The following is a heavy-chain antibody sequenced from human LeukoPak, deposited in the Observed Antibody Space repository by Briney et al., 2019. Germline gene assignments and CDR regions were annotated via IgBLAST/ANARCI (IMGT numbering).Heavy chain of an antibody. CDR2: FDPEDGET. V-gene: IGHV1-24*01. Sequence: GASVKVSCKVSGYTLTELSMHWVRQAPGKGLEWMGGFDPEDGETIYAQKFQGRVTMSEDTSTDTAYMELSSLRSEDTAVYYCATGPAPSSGYYYPFEDYWGQGTLVTVSS. J-gene: IGHJ4*02. CDR3: ATGPAPSSGYYYPFEDY. D-gene: IGHD3-22*01. CDR1: GYTLTELS.